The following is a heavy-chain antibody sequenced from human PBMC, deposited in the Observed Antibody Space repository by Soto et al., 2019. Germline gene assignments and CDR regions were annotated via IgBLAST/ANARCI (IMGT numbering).Heavy chain of an antibody. D-gene: IGHD6-13*01. CDR2: INPSGGST. CDR3: ARGARPRQQRINWFDP. Sequence: ASVKVSCKASGYTFTSYYMHWVRQAPGQGLEWMGIINPSGGSTSYAQKFQGRVTMTRDTSTSTVYMELSSLRSEDTAVYYCARGARPRQQRINWFDPWGQGTLVSAPQ. CDR1: GYTFTSYY. J-gene: IGHJ5*02. V-gene: IGHV1-46*01.